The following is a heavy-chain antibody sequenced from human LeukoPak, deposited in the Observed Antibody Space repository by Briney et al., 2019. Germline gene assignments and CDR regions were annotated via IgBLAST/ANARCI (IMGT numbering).Heavy chain of an antibody. Sequence: ASVKVSCKASGYTFTGYYMHWVRQAPGQGLEWMGWINPNSGGTNYAQKFQGRVTMTRDTSISTAYMQLSRLSSDDPAVYYFAGVFFAPRYGASSSMPGYFALWGRGPLFTASP. CDR2: INPNSGGT. J-gene: IGHJ2*01. CDR1: GYTFTGYY. V-gene: IGHV1-2*02. CDR3: AGVFFAPRYGASSSMPGYFAL. D-gene: IGHD2-2*01.